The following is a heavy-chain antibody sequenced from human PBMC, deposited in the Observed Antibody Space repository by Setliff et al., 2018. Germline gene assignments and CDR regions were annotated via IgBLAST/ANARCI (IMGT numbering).Heavy chain of an antibody. CDR1: GFTVRGAY. J-gene: IGHJ4*02. CDR2: IYSSGNT. Sequence: LRLSCAASGFTVRGAYMSWVRQAPGKGLEWVSIIYSSGNTAYTDSVKGRFTISRDTSKNTVYLQMNNVTAEDPAVYFCARRGYSHDSTDYNRRKVFDYFDYWGQGAQVTVSS. CDR3: ARRGYSHDSTDYNRRKVFDYFDY. V-gene: IGHV3-53*01. D-gene: IGHD3-22*01.